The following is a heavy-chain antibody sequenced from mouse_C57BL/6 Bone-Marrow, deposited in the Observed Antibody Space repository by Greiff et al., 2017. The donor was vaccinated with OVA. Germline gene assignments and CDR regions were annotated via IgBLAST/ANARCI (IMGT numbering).Heavy chain of an antibody. CDR3: TPKGFGFNYFDY. Sequence: VQLQQSGAELVRPGASVKLSCTASGFNIKDDYMHWVKQRPEQGLEWIGWIDPENGDTEYASKFQGKATITADTSSNTAYLQLSSLTSEDTAVYYCTPKGFGFNYFDYWGQGTTLTVSS. CDR2: IDPENGDT. CDR1: GFNIKDDY. J-gene: IGHJ2*01. V-gene: IGHV14-4*01.